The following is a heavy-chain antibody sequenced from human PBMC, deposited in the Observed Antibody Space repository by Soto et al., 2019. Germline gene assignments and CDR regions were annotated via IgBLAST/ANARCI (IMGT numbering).Heavy chain of an antibody. CDR3: ARGYPSSTRLGWFDP. CDR2: INPRDGDT. D-gene: IGHD2-2*01. V-gene: IGHV1-46*01. CDR1: GYTFISYY. J-gene: IGHJ5*02. Sequence: ASVKVSCKASGYTFISYYVHWVRHAPGQGLEWMGLINPRDGDTKYAQKFQGRVSVTRDTSTSTVYMEMNSLRSDDTAVYFCARGYPSSTRLGWFDPWGQGTLVTVS.